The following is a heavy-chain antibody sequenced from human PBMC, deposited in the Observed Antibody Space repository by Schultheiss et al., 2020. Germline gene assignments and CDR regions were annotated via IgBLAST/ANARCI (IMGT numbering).Heavy chain of an antibody. V-gene: IGHV3-23*01. J-gene: IGHJ4*02. CDR2: ISGSGSTT. D-gene: IGHD1-26*01. Sequence: GGSLRLSCAASGFTFSSYAMTWVRQAPGKGLDWVSGISGSGSTTYGADSVKGRFTISRDNAKNSLYLQMNSLRAEDTAVYYCARDRKELLAYYFDYWGQGTLVTVSS. CDR3: ARDRKELLAYYFDY. CDR1: GFTFSSYA.